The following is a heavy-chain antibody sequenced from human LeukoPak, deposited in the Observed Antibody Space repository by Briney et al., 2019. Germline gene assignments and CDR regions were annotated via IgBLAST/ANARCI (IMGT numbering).Heavy chain of an antibody. V-gene: IGHV1-18*01. J-gene: IGHJ4*02. CDR3: ATANYDSSGNDY. CDR1: GYTFTSYD. Sequence: ASVKVSCKASGYTFTSYDISWVRQAPGQGLEWMGWISAYDGNTNYAQKLQGRVTMTTDTSTSTAYMELRSLRSDDTAVYYCATANYDSSGNDYWGQGTLVTVSS. D-gene: IGHD3-22*01. CDR2: ISAYDGNT.